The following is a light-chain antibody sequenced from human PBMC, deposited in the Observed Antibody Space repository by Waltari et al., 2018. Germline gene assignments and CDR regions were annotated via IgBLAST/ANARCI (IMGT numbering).Light chain of an antibody. CDR2: GAS. V-gene: IGKV1D-16*01. CDR1: QGISNW. CDR3: QQYDNYPIT. J-gene: IGKJ5*01. Sequence: DIQMTHSPPSLSASVGDRVTITCRASQGISNWLAWYQQKPGKAPKSLLYGASNLQSGAPSRFSGSGSGTDFTLTITNVQPEDFATYYCQQYDNYPITFGQGTRLEIK.